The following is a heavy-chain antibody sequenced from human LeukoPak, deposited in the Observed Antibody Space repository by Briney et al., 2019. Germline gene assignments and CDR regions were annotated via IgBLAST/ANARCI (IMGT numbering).Heavy chain of an antibody. D-gene: IGHD2-15*01. J-gene: IGHJ4*02. V-gene: IGHV3-23*01. CDR2: ISGSGGST. Sequence: PGGSLRLSCAASGFTFSSYAMSWVRQAPGKGLEWGSAISGSGGSTYYADSVKGRFTISRDNSKNTLYLQMNSLRAEDTAVYYCAKDRDRYCSGGSCYGWGQGTLVTVSS. CDR3: AKDRDRYCSGGSCYG. CDR1: GFTFSSYA.